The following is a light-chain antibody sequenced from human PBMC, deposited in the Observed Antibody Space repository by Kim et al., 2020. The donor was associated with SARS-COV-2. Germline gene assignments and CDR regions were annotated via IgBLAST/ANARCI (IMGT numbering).Light chain of an antibody. CDR2: LGS. CDR1: QSLLQSNGYNY. J-gene: IGKJ2*01. V-gene: IGKV2-28*01. Sequence: VPASISCRSSQSLLQSNGYNYLDWYLQKPGQSPQLLIYLGSNRASGVPDRFSGSGSGTDFTLKISRVEAEDVGVYYCMQALQTPNTFGQGTKLEI. CDR3: MQALQTPNT.